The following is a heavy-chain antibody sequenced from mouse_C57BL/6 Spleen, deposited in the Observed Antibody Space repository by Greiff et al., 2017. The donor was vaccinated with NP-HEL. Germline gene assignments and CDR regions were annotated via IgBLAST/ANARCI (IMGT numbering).Heavy chain of an antibody. V-gene: IGHV6-3*01. J-gene: IGHJ2*01. Sequence: EVKVVESGGGLVQPGGSMKLSCVASGFTFSNYWMNWVRQSPEKGLEWVAQIRLKSDNYATHYAESVKGRFTISRDDSKSSVYLQMNNLRAEDTGIYYCTGILLLYYFDYWGQGTTLTVSS. CDR1: GFTFSNYW. CDR3: TGILLLYYFDY. CDR2: IRLKSDNYAT. D-gene: IGHD1-1*01.